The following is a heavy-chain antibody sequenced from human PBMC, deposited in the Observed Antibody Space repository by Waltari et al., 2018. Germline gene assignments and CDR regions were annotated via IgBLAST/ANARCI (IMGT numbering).Heavy chain of an antibody. D-gene: IGHD3-3*01. J-gene: IGHJ6*02. CDR1: GDSVSSNRVA. Sequence: QVQLQQSGPGLVKPSQSLSLTCAISGDSVSSNRVAWTWIRQSPSRGLEWLGRTYFRSKWYNDYAVSVKSRITINPDTSKNHFSLQLNSVTPEDTAVYYCARAQIYYDLNMDVWGQGTTVTVSS. CDR2: TYFRSKWYN. CDR3: ARAQIYYDLNMDV. V-gene: IGHV6-1*01.